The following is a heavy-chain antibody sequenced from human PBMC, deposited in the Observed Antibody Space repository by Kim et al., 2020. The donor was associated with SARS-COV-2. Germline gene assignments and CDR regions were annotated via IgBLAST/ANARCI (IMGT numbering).Heavy chain of an antibody. CDR3: AHTAFSYDSSGSPFWYFDL. V-gene: IGHV2-5*02. CDR2: VYWDDDK. CDR1: GFSLTANGVG. D-gene: IGHD3-22*01. J-gene: IGHJ2*01. Sequence: SGPTLVKPTQTLTLACTCSGFSLTANGVGVGWIRRPPGKALEWLALVYWDDDKRYSPSLKTRLSIAKDSSKSQVILTLTNMDPVDTGTYFCAHTAFSYDSSGSPFWYFDLWGRGTLVTVSS.